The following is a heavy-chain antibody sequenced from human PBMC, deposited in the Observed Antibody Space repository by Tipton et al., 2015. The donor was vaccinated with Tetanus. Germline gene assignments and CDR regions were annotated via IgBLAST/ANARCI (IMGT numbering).Heavy chain of an antibody. CDR2: IYYSGSA. CDR1: GGSISSSNYY. D-gene: IGHD6-6*01. Sequence: TLSLTCTVSGGSISSSNYYWSWIRQPPGKGLEWIGYIYYSGSANYNPSLKSRVTISVDTSKNQFSLKLSSVTAADTAVYYCARGRGSSGRLGYFDYWGQGTLVTVSS. J-gene: IGHJ4*02. V-gene: IGHV4-61*01. CDR3: ARGRGSSGRLGYFDY.